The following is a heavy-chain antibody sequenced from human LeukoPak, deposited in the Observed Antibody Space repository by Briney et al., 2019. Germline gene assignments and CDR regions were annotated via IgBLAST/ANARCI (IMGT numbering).Heavy chain of an antibody. CDR3: ARDNRKYYYDSSGYYYEDAFDI. CDR2: VSYDGSTI. Sequence: GGSLRLSCAVSGFTFTSYAMHWVRQAPGKGLEWVAVVSYDGSTIDYADSVTGRFTISRDNSKNTLYLQMNSLRVEDTAVYYCARDNRKYYYDSSGYYYEDAFDIWGQGTMVTVSS. V-gene: IGHV3-30*04. D-gene: IGHD3-22*01. CDR1: GFTFTSYA. J-gene: IGHJ3*02.